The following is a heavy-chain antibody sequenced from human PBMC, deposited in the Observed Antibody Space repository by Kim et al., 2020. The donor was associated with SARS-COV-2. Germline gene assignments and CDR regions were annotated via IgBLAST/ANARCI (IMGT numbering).Heavy chain of an antibody. J-gene: IGHJ4*02. CDR3: AKGRYYGSGSFMPMVLDY. V-gene: IGHV3-30*18. Sequence: GSLRLSCAASGFTFSSYGMHWVRQAPGKGLEWVAVISYDGSNKYYADSVKGRFTISRDNSKNTLYLQMNSLRAEDTAVYYCAKGRYYGSGSFMPMVLDYWGQGTLVTVSS. D-gene: IGHD3-10*01. CDR1: GFTFSSYG. CDR2: ISYDGSNK.